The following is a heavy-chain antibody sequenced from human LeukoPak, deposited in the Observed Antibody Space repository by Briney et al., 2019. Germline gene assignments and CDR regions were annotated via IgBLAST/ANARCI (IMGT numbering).Heavy chain of an antibody. CDR3: ARGEPYYYYYMDV. J-gene: IGHJ6*03. V-gene: IGHV5-51*01. CDR2: VYPGDSDP. CDR1: GYSFTSYW. Sequence: GECLKSSCNGSGYSFTSYWIGWVGQMPGKGREWMGTVYPGDSDPRYSPSFQGQATIPADKSISTAYLQWSSLKASETAMYHCARGEPYYYYYMDVWGKGTTVTVSS.